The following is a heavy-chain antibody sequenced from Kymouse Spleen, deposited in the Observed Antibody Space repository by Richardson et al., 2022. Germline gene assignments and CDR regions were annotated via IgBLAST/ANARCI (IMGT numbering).Heavy chain of an antibody. D-gene: IGHD4-11,IGHD4-11*01. CDR1: GGSFSGYY. CDR2: INHSGST. CDR3: ARDPLDYSNPGYYYYGMDV. Sequence: QVQLQQWGAGLLKPSETLSLTCAVYGGSFSGYYWSWIRQPPGKGLEWIGEINHSGSTNYNPSLKSRVTISVDTSKNQFSLKLSSVTAADTAVYYCARDPLDYSNPGYYYYGMDVWGQGTTVTVSS. V-gene: IGHV4-34*01. J-gene: IGHJ6*02.